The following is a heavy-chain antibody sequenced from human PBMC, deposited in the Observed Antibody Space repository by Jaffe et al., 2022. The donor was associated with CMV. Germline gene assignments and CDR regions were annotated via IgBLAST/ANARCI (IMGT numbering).Heavy chain of an antibody. D-gene: IGHD3-22*01. CDR3: TRDQFVGATYYYDSSGYCLGY. J-gene: IGHJ4*02. CDR1: GFTFGDYA. CDR2: IRSKAYGGTT. V-gene: IGHV3-49*04. Sequence: EVQLVESGGGLVQPGRSLRLSCTASGFTFGDYAMSWVRQAPGKGLEWVGFIRSKAYGGTTEYAASVKGRFTISRDDSKSIAYLQMNSLKTEDTAVYYCTRDQFVGATYYYDSSGYCLGYWGQGTLVTVSS.